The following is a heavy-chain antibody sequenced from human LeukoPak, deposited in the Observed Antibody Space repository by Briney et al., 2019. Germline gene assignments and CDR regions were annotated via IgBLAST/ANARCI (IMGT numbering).Heavy chain of an antibody. Sequence: GGSLRLSCAASGFTVITNDMAWVRQAPGKGLQWVSVLYSDGNTKYADSVQGRLTISRDNSKNTLYLEMNSLSPDETAVYYCARGVEPLAANTLAYWGQGTLVTVSS. CDR2: LYSDGNT. J-gene: IGHJ4*02. CDR1: GFTVITND. CDR3: ARGVEPLAANTLAY. D-gene: IGHD1-14*01. V-gene: IGHV3-53*01.